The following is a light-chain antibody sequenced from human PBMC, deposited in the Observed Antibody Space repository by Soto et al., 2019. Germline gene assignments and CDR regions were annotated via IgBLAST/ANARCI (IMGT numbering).Light chain of an antibody. J-gene: IGKJ1*01. Sequence: EVVMTQSPATLSASPGERVTLSCRASQNLGSSLAWYQQRPGQAPRLLIYGASTRATDVPDRFSGSGSGADFTLTISPLEHEDFAVSYCQQYASSPPRTFGQGTKGDIK. CDR2: GAS. V-gene: IGKV3-20*01. CDR3: QQYASSPPRT. CDR1: QNLGSS.